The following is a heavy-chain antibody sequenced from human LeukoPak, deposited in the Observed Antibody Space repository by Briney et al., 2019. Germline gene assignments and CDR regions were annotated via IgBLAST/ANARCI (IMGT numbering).Heavy chain of an antibody. CDR2: IEPAGSAT. CDR1: GFTFSSYW. CDR3: GRFGYVAAVDS. J-gene: IGHJ4*02. Sequence: PGGSLRLSCTASGFTFSSYWMTWVRQAPGKGLEWVANIEPAGSATYYVDSVKGRFTISRDNAKNLLYLQMNSLRAEDSAVYHCGRFGYVAAVDSWGQGALVTVS. D-gene: IGHD2-15*01. V-gene: IGHV3-7*01.